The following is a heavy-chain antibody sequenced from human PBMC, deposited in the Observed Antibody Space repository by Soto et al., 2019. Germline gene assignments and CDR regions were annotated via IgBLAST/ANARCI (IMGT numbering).Heavy chain of an antibody. Sequence: PGGSLRLSCAASGSTFSNYAMDWVRQAPGKGLEWVAVISYDGINTYYADSVKGRFTISRDNSKNTLYLQMSSLRAEDTAVYYCVKTYDSSGFPGDHFDYWGQGTLVTVSS. V-gene: IGHV3-30-3*02. CDR2: ISYDGINT. J-gene: IGHJ4*02. CDR1: GSTFSNYA. D-gene: IGHD3-22*01. CDR3: VKTYDSSGFPGDHFDY.